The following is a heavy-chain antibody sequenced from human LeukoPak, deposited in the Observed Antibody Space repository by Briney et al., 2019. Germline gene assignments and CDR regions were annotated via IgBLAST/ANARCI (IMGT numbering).Heavy chain of an antibody. CDR2: ITSSTSYI. J-gene: IGHJ4*02. Sequence: PGGSLRLSCAASGFTFSSYSMNWVRQAPGKGLEWVSSITSSTSYIYYADSVKGRFTISRDNAKNPLYLQMNSLRAEDTAIYYCARGGVRRGYYDYWGQGTLVTVSS. CDR1: GFTFSSYS. CDR3: ARGGVRRGYYDY. D-gene: IGHD1-14*01. V-gene: IGHV3-21*01.